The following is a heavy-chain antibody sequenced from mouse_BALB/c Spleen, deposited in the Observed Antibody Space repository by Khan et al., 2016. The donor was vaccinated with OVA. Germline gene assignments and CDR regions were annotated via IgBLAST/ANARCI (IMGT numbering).Heavy chain of an antibody. V-gene: IGHV9-3-1*01. Sequence: QIQLVQSGPELKKPGETVKISCKASGHTFTKYGMNWVKQAPGKSLKWMGWINTYTGEPTYADDFSGRFAFSLETSASTAYLQINNLKNEDTATYFCARTPYVSYVMDNWGQGTSVTVSS. J-gene: IGHJ4*01. CDR3: ARTPYVSYVMDN. CDR2: INTYTGEP. D-gene: IGHD1-1*01. CDR1: GHTFTKYG.